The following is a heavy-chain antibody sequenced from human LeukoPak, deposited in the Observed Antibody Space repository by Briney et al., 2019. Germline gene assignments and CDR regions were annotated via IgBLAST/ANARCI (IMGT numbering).Heavy chain of an antibody. Sequence: SETLSLTCTVSGGSISSSSYYWGWIRQPPGKGLEWIGSIYYSGSTYYNPSLRSRVTISVGTSKNQFSLKLSCVTAADTAVYYCARCNIGYGQVANWFDPWGQGTLVTVSS. D-gene: IGHD5-18*01. CDR3: ARCNIGYGQVANWFDP. J-gene: IGHJ5*02. CDR1: GGSISSSSYY. V-gene: IGHV4-39*01. CDR2: IYYSGST.